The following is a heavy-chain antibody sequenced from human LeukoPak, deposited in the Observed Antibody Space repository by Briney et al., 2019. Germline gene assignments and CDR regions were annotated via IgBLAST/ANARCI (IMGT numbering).Heavy chain of an antibody. CDR3: ARDRAGSAPYYYGMDV. CDR2: ISYDGSNK. Sequence: GGSLRLSCAASGFTFSSYAMHWVRQAPGKGLEWVAVISYDGSNKYYADSVKGRFTISRDNSKNTLYLQMNSLRAEDTAVYYCARDRAGSAPYYYGMDVWGQGTTVTVSS. J-gene: IGHJ6*02. CDR1: GFTFSSYA. D-gene: IGHD3-10*01. V-gene: IGHV3-30-3*01.